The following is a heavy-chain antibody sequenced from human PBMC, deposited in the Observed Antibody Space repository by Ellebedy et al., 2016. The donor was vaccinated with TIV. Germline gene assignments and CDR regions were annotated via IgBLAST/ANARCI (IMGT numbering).Heavy chain of an antibody. Sequence: SETLSLXXTVSGGSISSYYWSWIRQPPGKGLEWIGYIYYSGSTNYNPSLKSRVTISVDTSKNQFSLKLSSVTAADTAVYYCARSGGPLHLEPASFDYWGQGTLVTVSS. J-gene: IGHJ4*02. V-gene: IGHV4-59*01. CDR2: IYYSGST. CDR3: ARSGGPLHLEPASFDY. D-gene: IGHD2-15*01. CDR1: GGSISSYY.